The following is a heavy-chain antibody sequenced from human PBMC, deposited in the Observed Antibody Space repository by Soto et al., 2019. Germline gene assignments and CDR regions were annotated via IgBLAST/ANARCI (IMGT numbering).Heavy chain of an antibody. CDR2: IYYSGST. V-gene: IGHV4-59*12. D-gene: IGHD3-10*01. CDR1: GGSIDSYY. J-gene: IGHJ5*02. Sequence: SETLSLTCTVSGGSIDSYYWRWIRQPPGKGLEWIGYIYYSGSTNYNPSLKSRVTISVDTSKNQFSLKLNSLRAEDTAVYYCARLGPGDTMVRGVIIGWFDPWGQGTLVTVSS. CDR3: ARLGPGDTMVRGVIIGWFDP.